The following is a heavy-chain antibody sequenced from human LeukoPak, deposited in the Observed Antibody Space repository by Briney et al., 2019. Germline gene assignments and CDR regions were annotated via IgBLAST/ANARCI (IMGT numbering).Heavy chain of an antibody. D-gene: IGHD3-22*01. CDR2: INHSGST. CDR3: ARGRRDSSGYYLPRGHHMDV. CDR1: GGSFSGYY. Sequence: SETLSLTCAVYGGSFSGYYWSWIRQPPGKGLEWIGEINHSGSTNYNPSLKSRVTISVDTSKNQFSLKLSSVIAADTAVYYCARGRRDSSGYYLPRGHHMDVWGKGTTVTVSS. V-gene: IGHV4-34*01. J-gene: IGHJ6*03.